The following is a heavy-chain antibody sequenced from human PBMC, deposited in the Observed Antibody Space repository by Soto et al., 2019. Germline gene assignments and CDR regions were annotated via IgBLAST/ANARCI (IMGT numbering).Heavy chain of an antibody. CDR3: ARGGGYDPFDY. CDR2: INAGNGNT. CDR1: GYTFTSYA. D-gene: IGHD5-12*01. Sequence: ASVKVSCKASGYTFTSYAMHWVRQAPGQRLEWMGWINAGNGNTKYSQKFQGRVTITRDTSASTAYMELSSLRFEDTAVYYCARGGGYDPFDYWGQGTLVTVSS. V-gene: IGHV1-3*01. J-gene: IGHJ4*02.